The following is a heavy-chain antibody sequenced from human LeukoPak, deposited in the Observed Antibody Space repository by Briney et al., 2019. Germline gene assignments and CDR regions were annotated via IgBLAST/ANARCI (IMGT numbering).Heavy chain of an antibody. CDR3: ARPYYYYVDV. CDR1: GASVSSNNW. J-gene: IGHJ6*03. CDR2: IYHSGST. V-gene: IGHV4-4*02. Sequence: SETLSLTCTVSGASVSSNNWWGWVRPPPGKGLEWIGEIYHSGSTNYNPSLQSRVTISVDKSKNQFSLKLTSVAAADTAVYYCARPYYYYVDVWGKGTTVTVSS.